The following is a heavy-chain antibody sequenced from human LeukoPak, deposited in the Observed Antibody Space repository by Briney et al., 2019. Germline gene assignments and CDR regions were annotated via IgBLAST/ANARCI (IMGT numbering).Heavy chain of an antibody. J-gene: IGHJ4*02. CDR3: ARDLAVAGTDDY. D-gene: IGHD6-19*01. CDR2: IIPILGIA. CDR1: GGTFSSYA. V-gene: IGHV1-69*04. Sequence: SVKVSCKASGGTFSSYAISWVRQAPGQGLEWMGRIIPILGIANYAQKFQGRVTITADKSTSTAHMELSSLRSEDTAVYYCARDLAVAGTDDYWGQGTLVTVSS.